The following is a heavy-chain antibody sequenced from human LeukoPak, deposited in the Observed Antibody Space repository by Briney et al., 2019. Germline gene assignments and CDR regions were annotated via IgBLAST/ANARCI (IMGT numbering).Heavy chain of an antibody. CDR2: IKQDGSEK. J-gene: IGHJ5*02. V-gene: IGHV3-7*01. CDR1: GFTFSTYW. D-gene: IGHD2-2*01. Sequence: GGSLRLSCAASGFTFSTYWMCWVRQAPGKGLEWVANIKQDGSEKNYVDSVKGRFTISRDNAKNSLYLQMNSLRAEDTAVYYCAARAEYCSSTTCLDPWGQGTLVIVSS. CDR3: AARAEYCSSTTCLDP.